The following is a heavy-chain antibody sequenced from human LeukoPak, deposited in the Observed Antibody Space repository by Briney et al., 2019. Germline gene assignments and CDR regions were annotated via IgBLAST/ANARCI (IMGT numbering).Heavy chain of an antibody. Sequence: GRSLRLSCAASGFTFSSYAMHWVRQAPGKGLEWVAVISYDGSNKYYADSVKGRFTISRDNSKNTLYLQMNSLRAEDTAVYYCARSPTTVVDMYFDYWGRGTLVTVSS. CDR1: GFTFSSYA. D-gene: IGHD4-23*01. CDR3: ARSPTTVVDMYFDY. CDR2: ISYDGSNK. J-gene: IGHJ4*02. V-gene: IGHV3-30-3*01.